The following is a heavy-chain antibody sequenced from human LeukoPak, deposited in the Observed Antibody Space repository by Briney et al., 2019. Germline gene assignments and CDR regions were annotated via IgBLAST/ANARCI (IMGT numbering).Heavy chain of an antibody. CDR2: INTNTGNP. J-gene: IGHJ3*02. Sequence: ASVKVSCKASGYTFTSYAMNWVRQAPGQGLEWMGWINTNTGNPTYAKGFTGRFVFSLDTSVSTAYLQISSLKAEDTAVYYCARARSDFWSGYRYAFDIWGQGTMVTVSS. V-gene: IGHV7-4-1*02. D-gene: IGHD3-3*01. CDR1: GYTFTSYA. CDR3: ARARSDFWSGYRYAFDI.